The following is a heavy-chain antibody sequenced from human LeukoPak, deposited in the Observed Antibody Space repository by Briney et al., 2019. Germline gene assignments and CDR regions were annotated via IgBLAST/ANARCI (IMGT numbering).Heavy chain of an antibody. CDR3: ARGPKLLWFAHIDY. D-gene: IGHD3-10*01. V-gene: IGHV1-8*01. J-gene: IGHJ4*02. CDR2: MNPNRGNT. CDR1: GYTFTSYD. Sequence: ASVKVSCKASGYTFTSYDIHWVRQATGQGLEWMGWMNPNRGNTGYAQKFQGRVTMTRNTSISTAYMELSSLRSEDTAVYYCARGPKLLWFAHIDYWGQGTLVTVSS.